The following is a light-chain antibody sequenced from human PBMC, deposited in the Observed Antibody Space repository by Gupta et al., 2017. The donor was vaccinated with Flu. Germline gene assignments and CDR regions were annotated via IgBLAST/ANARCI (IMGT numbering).Light chain of an antibody. CDR1: SSNIGNNY. Sequence: QSVLTQPPSASGTPGQRVTVSSSGSSSNIGNNYVYWYHQLPGTAPKLLIDRSHQRPSGVPDRFSGSKSGTSASLAIIGLRSEDEGHYYCAAWDGNLSGLVFVGGTKVTVL. J-gene: IGLJ3*02. CDR3: AAWDGNLSGLV. CDR2: RSH. V-gene: IGLV1-47*01.